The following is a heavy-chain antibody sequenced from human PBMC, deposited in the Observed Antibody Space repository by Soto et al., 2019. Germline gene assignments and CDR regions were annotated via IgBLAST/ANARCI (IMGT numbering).Heavy chain of an antibody. Sequence: EVQLLESGGGLVQPGGSRRLSCAASGFTFSSYAMNWVRQAPGQGLEWVSTVSDSGGSTYYADSVQGRFTISRDNSKNTLFLHMNSLGAEDTAIYYCARTIVGGVVHAFDFWGQGTLVTVSS. CDR1: GFTFSSYA. D-gene: IGHD1-26*01. CDR2: VSDSGGST. J-gene: IGHJ4*02. V-gene: IGHV3-23*01. CDR3: ARTIVGGVVHAFDF.